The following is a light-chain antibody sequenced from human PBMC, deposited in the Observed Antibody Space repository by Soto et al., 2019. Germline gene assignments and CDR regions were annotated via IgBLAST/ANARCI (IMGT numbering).Light chain of an antibody. CDR1: TSDVGGYNY. J-gene: IGLJ3*02. V-gene: IGLV2-14*01. CDR3: TSYTNRGGLWV. CDR2: EVD. Sequence: QSALTQPASVSGSPGQSITISCTGTTSDVGGYNYVSWYQQHPGKAPKLLIYEVDNRPSGVSYRFSGSKSGNIASLTIFGLQAEDEADYYCTSYTNRGGLWVFGGGTKLTVL.